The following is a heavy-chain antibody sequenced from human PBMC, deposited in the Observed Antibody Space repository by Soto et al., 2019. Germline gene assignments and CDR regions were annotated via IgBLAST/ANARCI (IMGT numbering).Heavy chain of an antibody. D-gene: IGHD3-22*01. CDR3: ARDYYDSSGYYYVHAFDI. CDR2: IWYDGSNK. Sequence: GGSLRLSCAASGFTFSSYSMHWVRQAPGKGLEWVAVIWYDGSNKYYADSVKGRFTISRDNSKNTLYLQMNSLRAEDTAVYYCARDYYDSSGYYYVHAFDIWGQGTMVTVSS. CDR1: GFTFSSYS. J-gene: IGHJ3*02. V-gene: IGHV3-33*01.